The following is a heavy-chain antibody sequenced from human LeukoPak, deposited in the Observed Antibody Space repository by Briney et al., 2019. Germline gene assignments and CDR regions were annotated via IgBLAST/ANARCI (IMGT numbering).Heavy chain of an antibody. D-gene: IGHD2-2*01. Sequence: TGGSLRLSCAASGFTLSDYYMSWIRQAPGKGLEWVSYISSSGSTIYYADSVKGRCTISRDNAKNSLYLQMNSLRAEDTAVCYCSRSRYCSSTSCRQYSSSWLDYWGQGTLVAVSS. CDR1: GFTLSDYY. J-gene: IGHJ4*02. CDR2: ISSSGSTI. V-gene: IGHV3-11*01. CDR3: SRSRYCSSTSCRQYSSSWLDY.